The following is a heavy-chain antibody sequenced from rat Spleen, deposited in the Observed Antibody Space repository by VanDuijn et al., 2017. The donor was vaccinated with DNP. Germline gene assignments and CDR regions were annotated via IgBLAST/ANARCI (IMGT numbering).Heavy chain of an antibody. V-gene: IGHV5-22*01. J-gene: IGHJ2*01. CDR3: ARRTIRDYYNGGPFDY. D-gene: IGHD1-1*01. CDR2: ISYDGGST. Sequence: EVQLVESGGGLVQPGRSMKLSCAASGFTFSDYFMAWVRQAPKKGLEWVAYISYDGGSTYYRDSVRGRSTVSRDNAKNTLYLQMDSLRSEDTAIYYCARRTIRDYYNGGPFDYWGQGVMVTVSS. CDR1: GFTFSDYF.